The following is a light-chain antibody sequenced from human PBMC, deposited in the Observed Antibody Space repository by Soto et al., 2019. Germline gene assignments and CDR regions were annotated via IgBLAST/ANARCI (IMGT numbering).Light chain of an antibody. J-gene: IGKJ3*01. CDR2: GAS. CDR3: QQLNSFPRT. CDR1: QGISSY. V-gene: IGKV1-9*01. Sequence: DIQLTQSPSFLSASVGDRVTITCRASQGISSYLAWYQQKPGKAPKLLFYGASTLPSVVPSRFSGSGSGTEFTLTISSLQPEDFATYYCQQLNSFPRTFGPGTKVDIK.